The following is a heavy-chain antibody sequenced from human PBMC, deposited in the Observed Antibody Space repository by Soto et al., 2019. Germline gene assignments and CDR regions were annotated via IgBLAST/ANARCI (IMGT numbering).Heavy chain of an antibody. V-gene: IGHV4-31*03. CDR1: GGSISSGGYY. CDR2: IYYSGST. J-gene: IGHJ4*02. Sequence: SETLSLTCTVSGGSISSGGYYWSWIRQHPGKGLEWIGYIYYSGSTYYNPSLKSRVTISVDTSKNQFSLKLSSVTAADTAVYYCAKSIAARPVPQNWGQGTLVTVSS. CDR3: AKSIAARPVPQN. D-gene: IGHD6-6*01.